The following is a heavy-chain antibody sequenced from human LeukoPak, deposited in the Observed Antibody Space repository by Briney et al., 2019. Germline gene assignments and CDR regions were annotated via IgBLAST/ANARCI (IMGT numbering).Heavy chain of an antibody. V-gene: IGHV5-51*01. Sequence: GESLKISFKGSGYSFTSYWIGWVRPRPGKGLEWMGIIYPGDSDTRYSPSFQGQVTISADKSISTAYLQWSSLKASDTAMYYCARQVPGIAAAVSYWGQGTLVTVSS. CDR2: IYPGDSDT. CDR3: ARQVPGIAAAVSY. D-gene: IGHD6-13*01. CDR1: GYSFTSYW. J-gene: IGHJ4*02.